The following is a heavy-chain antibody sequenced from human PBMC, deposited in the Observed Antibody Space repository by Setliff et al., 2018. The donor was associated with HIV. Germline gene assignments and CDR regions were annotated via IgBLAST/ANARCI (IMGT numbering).Heavy chain of an antibody. J-gene: IGHJ4*02. CDR3: AKDPRAAVATICDY. CDR1: GFTFSTYR. V-gene: IGHV3-21*04. D-gene: IGHD5-12*01. CDR2: ISSSSSYI. Sequence: PGGSLRLSCAASGFTFSTYRMNWVRQAPGKGLEWVSSISSSSSYIYYADSLKGRFTISRDNAKNTLYLQMNSLRAEDTAVYYCAKDPRAAVATICDYWGQGTLVTVSS.